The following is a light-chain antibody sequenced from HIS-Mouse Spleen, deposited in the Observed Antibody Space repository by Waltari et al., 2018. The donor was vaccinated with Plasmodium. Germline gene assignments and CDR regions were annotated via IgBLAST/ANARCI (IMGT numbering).Light chain of an antibody. Sequence: SYELTQPPSVSVSPGPTARITCSGDALPKKSAYWYQQKSGQAPVLVIYEDSKRPAGIPRRLSGTSSGTMATLTSRGAQVEDEADYYCYSTDSSGNRRVFGGGTKLTVL. J-gene: IGLJ3*02. CDR3: YSTDSSGNRRV. CDR1: ALPKKS. V-gene: IGLV3-10*01. CDR2: EDS.